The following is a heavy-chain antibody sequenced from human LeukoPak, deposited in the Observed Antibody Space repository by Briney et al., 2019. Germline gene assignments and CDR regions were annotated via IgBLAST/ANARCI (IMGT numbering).Heavy chain of an antibody. CDR3: ARPAHMMGAFDI. V-gene: IGHV5-51*01. Sequence: GESLLISCKGSGYRFTSYWIGWARPLPGKGLEWMGIIYPGDSDNRYSPSFQGQVTISADKSISTAYLQWSSLKASDTAMYYWARPAHMMGAFDIWGQGTMVTVSS. J-gene: IGHJ3*02. CDR1: GYRFTSYW. CDR2: IYPGDSDN. D-gene: IGHD2-15*01.